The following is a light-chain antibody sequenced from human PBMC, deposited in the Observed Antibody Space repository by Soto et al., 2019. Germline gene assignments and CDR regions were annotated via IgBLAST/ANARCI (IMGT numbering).Light chain of an antibody. Sequence: EIVLTQSPATLSLSPGERATLSCRASQSVSSYLAWYQQKPGQAPRLLIYDASNRATGVPARFSGSGSGTAFTLTISSLEPEDFAVYYCQQRSNWPPWTFGRGTKVDIK. CDR2: DAS. V-gene: IGKV3-11*01. CDR1: QSVSSY. J-gene: IGKJ1*01. CDR3: QQRSNWPPWT.